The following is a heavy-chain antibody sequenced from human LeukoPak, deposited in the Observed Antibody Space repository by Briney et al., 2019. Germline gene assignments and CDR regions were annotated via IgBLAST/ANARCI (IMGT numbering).Heavy chain of an antibody. D-gene: IGHD3-10*01. V-gene: IGHV4-61*02. CDR1: GGSMSSGSYY. J-gene: IGHJ2*01. CDR2: IYTSGST. Sequence: PSDTLSLTCTVSGGSMSSGSYYWSWIRQPAGKGLEWIGRIYTSGSTNYNPSLKSRVTISVDTSKNQFSLKLSSVTAADTAVYYCARAGPGGYWYFDLWGRGTLVTVSS. CDR3: ARAGPGGYWYFDL.